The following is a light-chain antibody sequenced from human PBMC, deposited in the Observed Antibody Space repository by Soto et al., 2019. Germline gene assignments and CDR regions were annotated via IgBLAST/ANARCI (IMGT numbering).Light chain of an antibody. CDR1: QTISSTF. J-gene: IGKJ4*01. CDR2: GAS. Sequence: EIVLTQSPGTLSLSPGERATLSCRASQTISSTFLAWYRQRPGQAPRLLIYGASCRATGIPDRFSGSGSGTDFTLTISRLEPEDFAVYYCQQFGLSPTFGGGTKVEIK. V-gene: IGKV3-20*01. CDR3: QQFGLSPT.